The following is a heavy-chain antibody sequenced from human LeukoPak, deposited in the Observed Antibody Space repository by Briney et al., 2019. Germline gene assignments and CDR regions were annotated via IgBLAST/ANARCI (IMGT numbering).Heavy chain of an antibody. V-gene: IGHV3-23*01. CDR3: ANSGLNRFEY. CDR2: ISGSGGST. J-gene: IGHJ4*02. Sequence: PGGSLRLSCAASGFTVSSNYMSWVRQASGKGLEWVSSISGSGGSTYYADSVKGRFSISRDNSKNTLYLQVNSLRADDTAVYYCANSGLNRFEYWGQGALVTVSS. D-gene: IGHD2-15*01. CDR1: GFTVSSNY.